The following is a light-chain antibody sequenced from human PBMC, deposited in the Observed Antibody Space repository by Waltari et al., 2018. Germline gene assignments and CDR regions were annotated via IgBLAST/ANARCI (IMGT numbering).Light chain of an antibody. CDR1: QTIDRW. Sequence: DIQMTQSPSTLSASVGDRVIITCRASQTIDRWLAWYQHIPGKAPKLLISRASLLESGVPSRFSGSGSATEFSLTITTLQPDDFATYYCQQYRTFPWTFGQGTTVDSK. CDR3: QQYRTFPWT. CDR2: RAS. V-gene: IGKV1-5*03. J-gene: IGKJ1*01.